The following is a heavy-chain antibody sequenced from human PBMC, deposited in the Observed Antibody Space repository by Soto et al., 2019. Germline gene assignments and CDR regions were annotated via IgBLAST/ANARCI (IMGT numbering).Heavy chain of an antibody. D-gene: IGHD3-10*01. CDR2: IYYSGST. CDR1: GGSISSGDYY. CDR3: ARARDYYGSGSYYNY. V-gene: IGHV4-30-4*01. Sequence: ASETLSLTCTVSGGSISSGDYYWSWIRQPPGKGLEWIGYIYYSGSTYYNPSLKSRVTVSVDTSKNQFSLKLSSVTAADTAVYYCARARDYYGSGSYYNYWGQGTLVTLSS. J-gene: IGHJ4*02.